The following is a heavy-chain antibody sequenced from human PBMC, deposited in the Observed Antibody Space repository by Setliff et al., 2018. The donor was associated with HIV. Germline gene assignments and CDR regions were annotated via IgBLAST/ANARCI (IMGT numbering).Heavy chain of an antibody. CDR1: GGSFSGYY. Sequence: PSETLSLTCAVYGGSFSGYYWTWIRQSPSGLEWIGEINHRGIANSSPSPKSRVTISVDTSKNQFSLRVKSVTAGDTGLYFCARRRGPMVRGVDPAPSFFFDYWGQGTPVTVSS. CDR2: INHRGIA. CDR3: ARRRGPMVRGVDPAPSFFFDY. D-gene: IGHD3-10*01. V-gene: IGHV4-34*01. J-gene: IGHJ4*02.